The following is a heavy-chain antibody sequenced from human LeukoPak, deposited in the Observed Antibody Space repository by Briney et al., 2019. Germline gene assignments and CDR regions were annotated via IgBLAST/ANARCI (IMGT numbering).Heavy chain of an antibody. J-gene: IGHJ4*02. Sequence: GGSLRLSCAASGFTFSSYGMHWVRQAPGKGLEWVAFIRYDGSNKYYADSVKGRFTTSRDNSKNTLYLQMNSLRAEDTAVYYCAKELGGGWELPPLDYWGQGTLVTVSS. CDR1: GFTFSSYG. V-gene: IGHV3-30*02. CDR3: AKELGGGWELPPLDY. CDR2: IRYDGSNK. D-gene: IGHD1-26*01.